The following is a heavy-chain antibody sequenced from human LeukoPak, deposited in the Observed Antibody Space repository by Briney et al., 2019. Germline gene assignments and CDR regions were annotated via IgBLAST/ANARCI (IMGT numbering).Heavy chain of an antibody. V-gene: IGHV4-38-2*02. CDR3: AREYGSGSYYGYYYYYMDV. D-gene: IGHD3-10*01. J-gene: IGHJ6*03. Sequence: PSESLSLTCTVSGYSISSGYYWGWIRQPPGKGLEWIGSSYHSGSTNYNPSLKSRVTISVDTSKNQFSLKLSSVTAADTAVYYCAREYGSGSYYGYYYYYMDVWGKGTTVTVSS. CDR1: GYSISSGYY. CDR2: SYHSGST.